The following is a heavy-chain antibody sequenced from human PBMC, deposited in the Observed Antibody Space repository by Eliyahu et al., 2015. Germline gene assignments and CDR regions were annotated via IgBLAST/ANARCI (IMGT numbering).Heavy chain of an antibody. D-gene: IGHD2-2*01. CDR1: GFXFSXYA. J-gene: IGHJ4*02. CDR2: ISGSGGST. V-gene: IGHV3-23*01. CDR3: AKEIEEARMVVPAAPFDY. Sequence: EVQLLESGGGLVQPGGSLRLSCAASGFXFSXYARXWVRQAPGKGLGWVSAISGSGGSTYYADSVKGRFTISRDNSKNTLYLQMNSLRAEDTAVYYCAKEIEEARMVVPAAPFDYWGQGTLVTVSS.